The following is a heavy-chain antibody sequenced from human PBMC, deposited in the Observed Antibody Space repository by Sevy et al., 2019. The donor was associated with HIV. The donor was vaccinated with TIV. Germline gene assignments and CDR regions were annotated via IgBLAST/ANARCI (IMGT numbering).Heavy chain of an antibody. Sequence: ASVKVSCKASGYTFTGYYMHWVRQAPGQGLEWMGWISPNSGGTNCAQKFQGRVTMTRDTSISTSYMELSRLRSDDTAVYYCARERVYSSGGSCKPGGWFDPWGQGTLVTVSS. CDR2: ISPNSGGT. CDR3: ARERVYSSGGSCKPGGWFDP. J-gene: IGHJ5*02. V-gene: IGHV1-2*02. CDR1: GYTFTGYY. D-gene: IGHD2-15*01.